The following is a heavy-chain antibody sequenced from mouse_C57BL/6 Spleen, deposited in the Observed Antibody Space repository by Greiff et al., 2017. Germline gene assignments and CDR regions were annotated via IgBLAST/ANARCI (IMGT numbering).Heavy chain of an antibody. CDR3: ARYDGYYGSAMDY. Sequence: EVKLVESGGGLVKPGGSLKLSCAASGFTFSSYAMSWVRQTPEKRLEWVATISDGGSYTYYPANVKGRFTISRDNAKNNLYLQMSHLKSEDTAMYYCARYDGYYGSAMDYWGQGTSVTVSS. V-gene: IGHV5-4*03. CDR2: ISDGGSYT. CDR1: GFTFSSYA. D-gene: IGHD2-3*01. J-gene: IGHJ4*01.